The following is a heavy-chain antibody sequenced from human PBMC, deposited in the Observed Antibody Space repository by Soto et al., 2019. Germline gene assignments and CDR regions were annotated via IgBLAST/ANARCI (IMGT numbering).Heavy chain of an antibody. CDR3: ARTGSSSSGFLYYYYGMDV. Sequence: QVQLQESGPGLVKPSQTLSLTCTVSGGSISSGDYYWSWIRQPPGKGLEWIGYIYYSGSTYYNPSLKSRVTISVDTSKNQFSLKLSSVTAADTAVYYCARTGSSSSGFLYYYYGMDVWGQGTTVTVSS. V-gene: IGHV4-30-4*01. D-gene: IGHD6-6*01. CDR1: GGSISSGDYY. CDR2: IYYSGST. J-gene: IGHJ6*02.